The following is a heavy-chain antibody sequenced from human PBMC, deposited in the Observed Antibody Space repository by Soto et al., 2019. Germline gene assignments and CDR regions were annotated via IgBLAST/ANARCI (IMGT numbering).Heavy chain of an antibody. Sequence: SLKVSFKASGGTFSNYSIILFLLSPVQWLELMGWIIPIFVTANYAQKFQCRVTITADESTSTEYMELSSLRSEDTAVYYCARGVVGDTNWSEPRGKGKLVNVXS. CDR3: ARGVVGDTNWSEP. D-gene: IGHD1-26*01. CDR2: IIPIFVTA. V-gene: IGHV1-69*13. CDR1: GGTFSNYS. J-gene: IGHJ5*02.